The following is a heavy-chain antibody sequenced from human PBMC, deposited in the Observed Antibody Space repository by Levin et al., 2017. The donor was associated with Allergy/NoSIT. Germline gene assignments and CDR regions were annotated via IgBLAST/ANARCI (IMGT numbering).Heavy chain of an antibody. CDR2: IKQDGSAK. D-gene: IGHD3-22*01. Sequence: GESLKISCAASGFTFGNFWMSWVRQAPGRGLEWVANIKQDGSAKYYVDSVKGRFTISRDNAKNSLYLQMNSLRAEDTAIYYCARRVRAGSSAYKYPLEDWYFDLWGRGTLVTVSS. CDR1: GFTFGNFW. V-gene: IGHV3-7*01. J-gene: IGHJ2*01. CDR3: ARRVRAGSSAYKYPLEDWYFDL.